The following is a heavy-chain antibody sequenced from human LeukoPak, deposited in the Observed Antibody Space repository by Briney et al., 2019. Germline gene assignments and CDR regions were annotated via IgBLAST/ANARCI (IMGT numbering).Heavy chain of an antibody. CDR1: GGSISSSSYY. CDR2: IYYSGST. Sequence: SETLSLTCTVSGGSISSSSYYWGWIRQPPGKGLEWIGSIYYSGSTYYNPSLKTRVTISVDTSKNQFSLKLSSVTAADTAVYYCAGHFEELDPLDYWGQGTLVTVSS. D-gene: IGHD1-26*01. V-gene: IGHV4-39*01. CDR3: AGHFEELDPLDY. J-gene: IGHJ4*02.